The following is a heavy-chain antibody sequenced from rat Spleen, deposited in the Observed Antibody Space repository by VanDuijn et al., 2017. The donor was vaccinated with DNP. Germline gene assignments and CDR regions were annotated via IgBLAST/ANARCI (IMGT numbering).Heavy chain of an antibody. Sequence: EVKLVESGGGLVRPGGSLKLSCAASGFTFSDFYMAWVRQAPKKGLEWVASISHEGSSTYYGDSVKGRFTISRDNAKSTLYLQMNSLRSEDTATYYCARHRTIMPYYYAMDAWGQGASVTVSS. J-gene: IGHJ4*01. CDR1: GFTFSDFY. CDR3: ARHRTIMPYYYAMDA. CDR2: ISHEGSST. D-gene: IGHD1-12*01. V-gene: IGHV5-22*01.